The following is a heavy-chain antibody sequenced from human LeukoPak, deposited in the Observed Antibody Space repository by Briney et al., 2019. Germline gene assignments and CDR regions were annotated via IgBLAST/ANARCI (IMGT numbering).Heavy chain of an antibody. CDR2: VYFSGST. CDR3: ARAGGLNYYGGYSEFGY. CDR1: GGSISSTSYY. D-gene: IGHD4-23*01. V-gene: IGHV4-39*07. Sequence: PSETLSLTCTVSGGSISSTSYYWGWIRQPPGKGVEWIGSVYFSGSTYYNPSLKSRVTISLGTSKNQFSLQLRSVTAADTAVYYCARAGGLNYYGGYSEFGYWGQGTLVTVSS. J-gene: IGHJ4*02.